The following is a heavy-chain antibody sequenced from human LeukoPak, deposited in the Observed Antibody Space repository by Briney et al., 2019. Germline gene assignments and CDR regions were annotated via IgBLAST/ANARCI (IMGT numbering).Heavy chain of an antibody. Sequence: GGSLRLSCAASGFTFNNFWMSWVRQVPGKGLEWVANIKPDGSEENYVDSVKGRFTVSRDNAKNSLYLQMNSLRAEDRAIYYCARNKRGDYWGQGALVTVSS. CDR2: IKPDGSEE. CDR1: GFTFNNFW. CDR3: ARNKRGDY. V-gene: IGHV3-7*01. J-gene: IGHJ4*02. D-gene: IGHD1/OR15-1a*01.